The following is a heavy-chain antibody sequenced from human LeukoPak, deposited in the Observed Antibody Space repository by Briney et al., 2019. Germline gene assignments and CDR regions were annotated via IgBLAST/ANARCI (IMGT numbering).Heavy chain of an antibody. CDR3: ARVELYYGSGGDYFDY. D-gene: IGHD3-10*01. CDR1: GGSISSGDYY. Sequence: SHTLSLTCTVSGGSISSGDYYWSWIRQPPGKGLEWIGYIYYSGSTYYNPSLKSRVTISVDTSKNQFSLKLSSVTAADTAVYYCARVELYYGSGGDYFDYWGQGTLVTVSS. V-gene: IGHV4-30-4*01. CDR2: IYYSGST. J-gene: IGHJ4*02.